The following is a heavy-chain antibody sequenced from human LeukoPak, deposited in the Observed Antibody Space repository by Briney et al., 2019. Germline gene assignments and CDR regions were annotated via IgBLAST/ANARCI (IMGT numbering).Heavy chain of an antibody. Sequence: SETLSLTCTLSGGSLISYYWSWIRHPPEEGRVWIAYIYYCGTTNYNPSLKSRVTISVDTTKNQFSLKVNSVTAADTAGYYCVRSKSARYGWFAPWGQGTLVTVSS. CDR3: VRSKSARYGWFAP. CDR2: IYYCGTT. V-gene: IGHV4-59*01. D-gene: IGHD4-17*01. J-gene: IGHJ5*02. CDR1: GGSLISYY.